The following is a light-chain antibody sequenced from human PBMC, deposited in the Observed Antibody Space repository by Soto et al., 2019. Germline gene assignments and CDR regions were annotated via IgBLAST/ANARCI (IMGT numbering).Light chain of an antibody. CDR2: WAS. J-gene: IGKJ1*01. CDR1: QSVLYSSNNKNY. Sequence: DIVMTQSPDSLAVSPGERAPIHGQSRQSVLYSSNNKNYLAWYTTKPGQPPKMLIYWASTRESGVNDRFSASGYGTDGTLNLRSMQAEEGAVDYGQPSYSTPPTFGKGTQVDIK. V-gene: IGKV4-1*01. CDR3: QPSYSTPPT.